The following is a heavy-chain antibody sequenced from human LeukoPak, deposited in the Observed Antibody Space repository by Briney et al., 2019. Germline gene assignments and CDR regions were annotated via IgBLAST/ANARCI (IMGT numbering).Heavy chain of an antibody. J-gene: IGHJ5*02. CDR1: GYTFTGYY. V-gene: IGHV1-2*02. Sequence: ASVKVSCKVSGYTFTGYYMHWVRQAPGQGLEWMGWINPNSGGTNYAQKFQGRVTMTRDTSISTAYVELSRLRSDDTAVYYCARVLRGIAAAGTRWFDPWGQGTLVTVSS. D-gene: IGHD6-13*01. CDR2: INPNSGGT. CDR3: ARVLRGIAAAGTRWFDP.